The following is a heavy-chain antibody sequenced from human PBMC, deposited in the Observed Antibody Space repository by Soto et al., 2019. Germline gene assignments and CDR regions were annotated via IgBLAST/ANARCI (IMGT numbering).Heavy chain of an antibody. CDR3: ARHDHIAAADDY. Sequence: PSETLSLTCTVSGGSISSSSYYWGWIRQPPGKGLEWIGSIYYSGSTYYNPSLKSRVTISVDTSKNQFSLKLSSVTAADTAVYYCARHDHIAAADDYWGQGTLVTVSS. V-gene: IGHV4-39*01. J-gene: IGHJ4*02. CDR1: GGSISSSSYY. CDR2: IYYSGST. D-gene: IGHD6-13*01.